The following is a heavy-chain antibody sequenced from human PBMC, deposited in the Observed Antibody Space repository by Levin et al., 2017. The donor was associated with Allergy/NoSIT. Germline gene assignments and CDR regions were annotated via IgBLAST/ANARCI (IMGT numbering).Heavy chain of an antibody. CDR2: ISSSSAYI. V-gene: IGHV3-21*01. D-gene: IGHD3-10*01. J-gene: IGHJ4*02. CDR1: GFTFSTYS. Sequence: PGGSLRLSCAASGFTFSTYSMNWVRQAPGKGLEWVSSISSSSAYIYYADSMKGRFTISRDNAKNSLYLQMDSLRAEDTAVYYCARDSEPASSYGSGTYAFSDYWGQGTLVTVSS. CDR3: ARDSEPASSYGSGTYAFSDY.